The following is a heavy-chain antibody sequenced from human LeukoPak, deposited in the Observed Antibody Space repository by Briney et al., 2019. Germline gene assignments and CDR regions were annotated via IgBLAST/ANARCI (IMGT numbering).Heavy chain of an antibody. D-gene: IGHD2-15*01. CDR1: GGSISNYY. CDR2: IYYSGST. CDR3: ARKGGTFDY. J-gene: IGHJ4*02. V-gene: IGHV4-59*08. Sequence: PSETLSLTCTVSGGSISNYYWSWLRQPPGKGLEWIGYIYYSGSTNYNPSLKSRVTISVDTSKNQFSLKLSSVTAADTAVYYCARKGGTFDYWGQGTLVTVSS.